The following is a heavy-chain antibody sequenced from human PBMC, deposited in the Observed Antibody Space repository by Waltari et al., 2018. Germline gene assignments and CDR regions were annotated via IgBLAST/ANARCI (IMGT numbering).Heavy chain of an antibody. V-gene: IGHV3-23*01. CDR1: GFTFSNCT. CDR2: ITGSSDDT. Sequence: EVQLLESGGGLAQPGGSLRLSCAASGFTFSNCTMSWVRQGPGKGLERVSGITGSSDDTYYADSVKGRFTISRDNSKNTLYLQMNNLRAEDTAVYYCAKSPKVATIFDYWGQGTLVTVS. CDR3: AKSPKVATIFDY. D-gene: IGHD5-12*01. J-gene: IGHJ4*02.